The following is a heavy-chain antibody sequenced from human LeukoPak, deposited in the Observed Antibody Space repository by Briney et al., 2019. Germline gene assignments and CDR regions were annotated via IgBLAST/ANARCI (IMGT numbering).Heavy chain of an antibody. Sequence: GGSLRLSCAASGFTFSSYWMHWVRQAPGKGLVWVSRINTDGSSTNYADSVKGRFTISRDNAKNTLYLQMNSLRAEDTAVYYCVRRYGSGSSYYFDYWGQGTLVTVSS. CDR3: VRRYGSGSSYYFDY. D-gene: IGHD3-10*01. CDR2: INTDGSST. V-gene: IGHV3-74*01. CDR1: GFTFSSYW. J-gene: IGHJ4*02.